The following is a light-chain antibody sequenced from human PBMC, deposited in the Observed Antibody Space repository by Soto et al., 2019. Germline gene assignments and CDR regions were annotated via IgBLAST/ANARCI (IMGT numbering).Light chain of an antibody. CDR3: QQRGNWPLFT. Sequence: EIVLTQSPATLSLSPGERATLSCRASQSVSSYLAWYQQKPGQAPRLLIYDASNRATGIPARFSGSGSGTDFTLTISSLEPEDFVVYYCQQRGNWPLFTFGPGTKGDIK. V-gene: IGKV3-11*01. CDR1: QSVSSY. CDR2: DAS. J-gene: IGKJ3*01.